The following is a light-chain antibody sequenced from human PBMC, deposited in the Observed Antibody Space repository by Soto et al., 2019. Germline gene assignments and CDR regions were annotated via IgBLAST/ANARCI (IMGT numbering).Light chain of an antibody. Sequence: QSALTQPPSASGSPGQSVTISCTGTSSDVGGYNYVSWFQHHPGKAPKLLIHEVNKRPSGVPDRFSGSKSGNTASLTVSGLQAEDEADYYCGSYTTSSNYVFGTGTKLTVL. V-gene: IGLV2-8*01. J-gene: IGLJ1*01. CDR1: SSDVGGYNY. CDR2: EVN. CDR3: GSYTTSSNYV.